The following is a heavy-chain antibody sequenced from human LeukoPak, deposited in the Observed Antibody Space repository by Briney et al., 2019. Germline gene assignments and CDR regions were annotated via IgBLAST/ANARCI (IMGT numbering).Heavy chain of an antibody. Sequence: SETLSLTCTVSGDSISSRSYYWGWIRQPPGKGLEWIGSIYYSGSTYYNPSLKSRVTISVNTSKNQFSLKLSSVTAADTAVYYCARQSSGYYSVFDIWGQGTMVTVSS. CDR3: ARQSSGYYSVFDI. V-gene: IGHV4-39*01. CDR2: IYYSGST. CDR1: GDSISSRSYY. J-gene: IGHJ3*02. D-gene: IGHD3-22*01.